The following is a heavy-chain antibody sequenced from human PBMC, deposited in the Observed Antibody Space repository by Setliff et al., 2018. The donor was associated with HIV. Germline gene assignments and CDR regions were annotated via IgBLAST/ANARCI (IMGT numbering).Heavy chain of an antibody. V-gene: IGHV5-51*01. J-gene: IGHJ5*02. Sequence: PGESLKISCKGSGYSFTSYWIGWVRQMPGKGLEWMGIIYPGDSDTRYSPSFQGQVTISADKSIGTAYLQWRSLKASDTAMYFCARAPNSPSYSNIFYADHWGQGTLVTVSS. CDR2: IYPGDSDT. D-gene: IGHD3-9*01. CDR1: GYSFTSYW. CDR3: ARAPNSPSYSNIFYADH.